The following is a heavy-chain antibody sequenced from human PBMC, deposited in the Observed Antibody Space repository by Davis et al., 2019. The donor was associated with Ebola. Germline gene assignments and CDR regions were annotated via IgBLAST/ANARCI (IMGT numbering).Heavy chain of an antibody. V-gene: IGHV3-21*01. CDR1: GFTFSNYS. J-gene: IGHJ6*02. CDR2: ISSSSSYI. D-gene: IGHD3-10*01. CDR3: ARDRDRLLWFGETPGYGMDV. Sequence: GESLKISCAASGFTFSNYSMNWVRQAPGKGLEWVSSISSSSSYIYYADSLKGRFTISRDNAKNSLYLQMNSLRAEDTAVYYCARDRDRLLWFGETPGYGMDVWGQGTTVTVSS.